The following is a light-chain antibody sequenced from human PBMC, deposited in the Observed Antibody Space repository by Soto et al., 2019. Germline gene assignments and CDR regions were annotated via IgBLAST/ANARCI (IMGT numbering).Light chain of an antibody. J-gene: IGLJ2*01. CDR2: DVY. Sequence: QSVLTQPASVSGSPGQLITISCTGTSSDVGGYDYVSWFQQYPGKAPSLMLYDVYRRPSGVSYRFSGSKSGNTASLTISGLQAEDEADYYCSSYTTTSTVVFGGGTKVTVL. V-gene: IGLV2-14*01. CDR1: SSDVGGYDY. CDR3: SSYTTTSTVV.